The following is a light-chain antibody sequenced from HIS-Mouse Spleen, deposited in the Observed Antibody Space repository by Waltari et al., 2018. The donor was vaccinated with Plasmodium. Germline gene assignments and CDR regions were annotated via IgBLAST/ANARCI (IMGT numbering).Light chain of an antibody. CDR3: QQYNNWSFT. CDR1: QSVRSN. J-gene: IGKJ3*01. Sequence: EIVMTQSPATLSVSPGERATLSGRASQSVRSNLAWYQQKPGQAPRLLIYGASTRAPGIPARFSGSGSGTEFTLTISSLQSEDFAVYYCQQYNNWSFTFGPGTKVDIK. V-gene: IGKV3-15*01. CDR2: GAS.